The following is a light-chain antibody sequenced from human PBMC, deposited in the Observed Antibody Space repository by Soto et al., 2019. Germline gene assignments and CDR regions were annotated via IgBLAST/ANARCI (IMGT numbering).Light chain of an antibody. J-gene: IGKJ2*01. CDR2: DAS. V-gene: IGKV1-5*01. CDR3: QEYTSAT. Sequence: DIQMTQSPSTLSASVGDRVTITCRAGQSISDWLAWYQQIPGKAPKLLIFDASTLQSGVPSRFSGSGSGTEFTLTISSLQPDAFGTYYCQEYTSATFGRGTRLEIK. CDR1: QSISDW.